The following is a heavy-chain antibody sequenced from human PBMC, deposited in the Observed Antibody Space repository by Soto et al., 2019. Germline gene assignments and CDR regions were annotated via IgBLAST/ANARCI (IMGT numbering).Heavy chain of an antibody. CDR1: GGSISSYY. V-gene: IGHV4-4*07. J-gene: IGHJ6*02. CDR2: IYTSGST. CDR3: ARASPTYYDFWSGLYYYYGMDV. D-gene: IGHD3-3*01. Sequence: SETLSLTCTVSGGSISSYYWSWIRQPAGKGLEWIGRIYTSGSTNYNPSLKSRVTMSVDTSKNQFSLKLSSVTAADTAVYYCARASPTYYDFWSGLYYYYGMDVWGQGTTVTVSS.